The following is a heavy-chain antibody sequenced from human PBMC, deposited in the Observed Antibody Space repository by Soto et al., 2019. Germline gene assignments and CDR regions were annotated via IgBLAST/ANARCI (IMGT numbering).Heavy chain of an antibody. CDR3: ARVTSGSWDYWYFDL. CDR2: ISSSSSTI. CDR1: GFTFSSYS. V-gene: IGHV3-48*02. Sequence: GGSLRLSCAASGFTFSSYSMNWVRQAPGKGLEWVSYISSSSSTIYYADSVKGRFTISRDNAKNSLYLQMNSLRDEDTAVYYCARVTSGSWDYWYFDLWGRGTMVTVSS. D-gene: IGHD1-26*01. J-gene: IGHJ2*01.